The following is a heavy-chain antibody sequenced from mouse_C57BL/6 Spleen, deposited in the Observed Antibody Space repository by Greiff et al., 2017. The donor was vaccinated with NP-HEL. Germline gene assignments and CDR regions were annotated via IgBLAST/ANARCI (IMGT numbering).Heavy chain of an antibody. V-gene: IGHV5-9-1*02. CDR1: GFTFSSYA. J-gene: IGHJ2*01. CDR3: TSDEGSSLSYFDY. Sequence: EVKVVESGEGLVKPGGSLKLSCAASGFTFSSYAMSWVRQTPEKRLEWVAYISSGGDYIYYADTVKGRFTISRDNARNTLYLQMSSLQSEDTAMYYCTSDEGSSLSYFDYWGQGTTLTVSS. D-gene: IGHD1-1*01. CDR2: ISSGGDYI.